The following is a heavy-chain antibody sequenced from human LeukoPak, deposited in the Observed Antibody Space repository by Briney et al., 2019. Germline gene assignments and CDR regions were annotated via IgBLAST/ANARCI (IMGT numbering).Heavy chain of an antibody. Sequence: GGSLRLSCAASGFTFSSYSMNWVRQAPGKGLEWVSYISTSSSTILYADSVKGRFTISRDNAKTSLYLQMNSLRAEDTAVYYCANNVDTRQDYYYGMDVWGQGTTVTVSS. CDR3: ANNVDTRQDYYYGMDV. D-gene: IGHD5-18*01. V-gene: IGHV3-48*04. CDR2: ISTSSSTI. CDR1: GFTFSSYS. J-gene: IGHJ6*02.